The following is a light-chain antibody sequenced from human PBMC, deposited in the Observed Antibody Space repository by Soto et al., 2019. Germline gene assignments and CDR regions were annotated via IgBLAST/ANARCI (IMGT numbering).Light chain of an antibody. Sequence: EIVWTQSPDTLSLSPGERATLSCMASQSVGRNFLAWFQQKPGQAPRLLIYHASSRATGIPDRFSGSGSGTDFTLTISRLEPEDFAVFYCQQYAASPITFGGGTRVEI. V-gene: IGKV3-20*01. CDR2: HAS. J-gene: IGKJ4*01. CDR1: QSVGRNF. CDR3: QQYAASPIT.